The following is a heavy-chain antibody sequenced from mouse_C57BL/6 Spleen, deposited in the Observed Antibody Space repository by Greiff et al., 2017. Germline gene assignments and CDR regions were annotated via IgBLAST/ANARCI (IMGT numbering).Heavy chain of an antibody. CDR1: GYTFTSYW. J-gene: IGHJ2*01. CDR3: SRATVVATIYYFDY. Sequence: QVQLQQPWAELVRPGSSVKLSCKASGYTFTSYWMHWVKQRPIQGLEWIGNIDPSDSETHYNQKFKGKATLTVDTSSSTAYMQLSSLTSEDSAVYYCSRATVVATIYYFDYWGQGTTLTVSS. CDR2: IDPSDSET. V-gene: IGHV1-52*01. D-gene: IGHD1-1*01.